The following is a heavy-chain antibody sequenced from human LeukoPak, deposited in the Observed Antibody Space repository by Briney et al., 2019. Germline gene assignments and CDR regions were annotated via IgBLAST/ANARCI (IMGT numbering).Heavy chain of an antibody. CDR2: IYHSGST. J-gene: IGHJ4*02. CDR3: ARGPYYDYVWGSYRSSGFDY. V-gene: IGHV4-38-2*01. CDR1: GYSISTGYY. Sequence: SETLSLTCAVSGYSISTGYYWRWIRQPPGKGLEWIGSIYHSGSTYYNPSLKSRVTISVDTSKNQFSLKLSSVTAADTAVYYCARGPYYDYVWGSYRSSGFDYWGQGTLVTVSS. D-gene: IGHD3-16*02.